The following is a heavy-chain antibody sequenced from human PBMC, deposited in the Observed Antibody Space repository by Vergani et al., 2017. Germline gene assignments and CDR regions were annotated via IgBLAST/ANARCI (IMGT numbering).Heavy chain of an antibody. CDR2: IIHIFGTA. J-gene: IGHJ6*03. D-gene: IGHD4-11*01. CDR1: GGTFSSYA. V-gene: IGHV1-69*01. Sequence: QVQLVQSGAEVKKPGSSVKVSCKASGGTFSSYAISWVRQAPGQGLEWMGGIIHIFGTANYAQKFQGKVTITADESTSTAYMELSSLRSEDTAVYYCARGTLTVTIRGWDYYYYYMDVWGKGTTVTVSS. CDR3: ARGTLTVTIRGWDYYYYYMDV.